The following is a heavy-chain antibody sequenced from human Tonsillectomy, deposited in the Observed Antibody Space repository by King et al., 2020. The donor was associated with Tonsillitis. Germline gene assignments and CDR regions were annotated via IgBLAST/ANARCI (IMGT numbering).Heavy chain of an antibody. CDR2: ISRGGDTI. V-gene: IGHV3-11*01. J-gene: IGHJ6*02. Sequence: VQLVESGGGLVKPGGSLRLSCAASGFNFSDYYISWIRQAPGKGLEWISYISRGGDTIYYADSVKGRFTISRDNAKKSLYLQMNSLRVDDTAVYYCARGRKQLPLGLDVWGQGTTVTVSS. CDR3: ARGRKQLPLGLDV. D-gene: IGHD5-18*01. CDR1: GFNFSDYY.